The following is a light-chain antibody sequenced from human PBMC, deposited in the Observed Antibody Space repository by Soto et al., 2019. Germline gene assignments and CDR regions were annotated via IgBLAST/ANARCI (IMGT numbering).Light chain of an antibody. CDR2: QGY. V-gene: IGLV2-14*02. CDR1: SSDVGKYNL. CDR3: ISYTDRQSYL. J-gene: IGLJ1*01. Sequence: QSALTQPASVSGSPGQSITISCTGTSSDVGKYNLVSWYQQHPGKAPKVMILQGYKRPSGVSDRFSGSKSGITASLTISGLQTEDEADYYCISYTDRQSYLFGTGTKLTVL.